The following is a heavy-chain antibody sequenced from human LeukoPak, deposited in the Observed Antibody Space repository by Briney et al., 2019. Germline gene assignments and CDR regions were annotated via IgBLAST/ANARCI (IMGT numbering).Heavy chain of an antibody. J-gene: IGHJ4*02. CDR3: AKALAVAGTGGFFYFDY. CDR2: IRYVGSNK. V-gene: IGHV3-30*02. D-gene: IGHD6-19*01. Sequence: GGSLRLSCAASGFTFSSYGMHWVRQAPAKGLGWVAFIRYVGSNKYYADSVKGRFTISRDNSKTTLYLQMNSLRAEDTAVYYCAKALAVAGTGGFFYFDYWGQGTLVTVSS. CDR1: GFTFSSYG.